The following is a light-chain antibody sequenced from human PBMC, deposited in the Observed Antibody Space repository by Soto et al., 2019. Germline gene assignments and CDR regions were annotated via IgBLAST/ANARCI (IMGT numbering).Light chain of an antibody. CDR3: QQYGSSPVT. CDR2: GAA. J-gene: IGKJ3*01. Sequence: EIVLTQSPGTLSLSPGERATLTCRASQSVTSSYLTWYQQKPSQAPRLLMYGAASRATGIPDRFSGSGSGTDFTLTISRLEPEDFAVYYCQQYGSSPVTFGPGTKVDIK. CDR1: QSVTSSY. V-gene: IGKV3-20*01.